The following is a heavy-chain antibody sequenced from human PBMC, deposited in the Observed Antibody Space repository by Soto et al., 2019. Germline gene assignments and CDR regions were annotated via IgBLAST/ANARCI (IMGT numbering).Heavy chain of an antibody. CDR2: IYYSGST. V-gene: IGHV4-4*07. Sequence: KPSETLSLTCTVSGGSISSYYWSWIRQPAGKGLEGIGRIYYSGSTNYNPSLQSRVTMSVDTSKTQFSLMLRSVTAADTAVYYCARDQSYYGSGGLPAYFYYYGMDVWGQGTTVTVSS. D-gene: IGHD3-10*01. J-gene: IGHJ6*02. CDR1: GGSISSYY. CDR3: ARDQSYYGSGGLPAYFYYYGMDV.